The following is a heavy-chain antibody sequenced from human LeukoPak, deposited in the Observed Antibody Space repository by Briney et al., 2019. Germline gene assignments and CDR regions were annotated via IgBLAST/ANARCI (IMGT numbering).Heavy chain of an antibody. CDR1: GYTFTSYY. D-gene: IGHD3-10*01. J-gene: IGHJ3*02. Sequence: ASVKVPCKASGYTFTSYYMHWVRQAPGQGLEWMGIINPSGGSTSYAQKFQGRVTMTRDTSTSTVYMELSSLRSEDTAVYYCASLLLWFGELSDDAFDIWGQGTMVTVSS. CDR3: ASLLLWFGELSDDAFDI. CDR2: INPSGGST. V-gene: IGHV1-46*01.